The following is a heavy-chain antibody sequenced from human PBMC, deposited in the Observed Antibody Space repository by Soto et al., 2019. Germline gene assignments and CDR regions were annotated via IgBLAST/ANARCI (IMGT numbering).Heavy chain of an antibody. CDR1: GFTFSSYA. J-gene: IGHJ6*02. Sequence: GGSLRLSCAASGFTFSSYAMHWVRQAPGKGLEWVAVISYDGSNKYYADSVKGRFTISRDNSKNTLYLQMNSLRAEDTAVYYCARDNSDFWSGYIFYYGMDVWGQGTTVTVSS. V-gene: IGHV3-30-3*01. D-gene: IGHD3-3*01. CDR3: ARDNSDFWSGYIFYYGMDV. CDR2: ISYDGSNK.